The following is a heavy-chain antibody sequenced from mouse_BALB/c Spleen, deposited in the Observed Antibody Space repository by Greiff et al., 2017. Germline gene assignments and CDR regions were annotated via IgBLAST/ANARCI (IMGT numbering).Heavy chain of an antibody. CDR2: IHPSTGYT. J-gene: IGHJ3*01. CDR3: ARGEITAGFAY. CDR1: VYTFTSYW. V-gene: IGHV1-7*01. Sequence: VKLMESGAELANPGASVLLSCKASVYTFTSYWMHWVKQRPGQGLDWIGYIHPSTGYTEFNQKFKDKATLTADKSSSTAYMQLRILTSEDSAVYCCARGEITAGFAYWGQGTLVTVSA. D-gene: IGHD2-4*01.